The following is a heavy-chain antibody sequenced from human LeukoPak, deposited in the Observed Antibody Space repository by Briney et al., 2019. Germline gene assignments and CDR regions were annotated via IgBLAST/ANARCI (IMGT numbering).Heavy chain of an antibody. Sequence: GASVKVSCRASGYTFTSYGISWVRQAPGQGLEWMGWISTYNGNTNYAQMLQGRITMTTDTSTSTAYMELRSLRSDATAVYYCARGKPVYFYGPRSYLASPFDSWGQGTLVTVSS. CDR2: ISTYNGNT. J-gene: IGHJ4*02. V-gene: IGHV1-18*01. CDR3: ARGKPVYFYGPRSYLASPFDS. D-gene: IGHD3-10*01. CDR1: GYTFTSYG.